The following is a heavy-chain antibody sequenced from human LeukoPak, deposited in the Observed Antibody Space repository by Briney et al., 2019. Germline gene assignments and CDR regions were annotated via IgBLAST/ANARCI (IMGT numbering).Heavy chain of an antibody. J-gene: IGHJ4*02. CDR3: ARGSPYTSTWYPYFDN. Sequence: SETLSLTCTVSGGSISSSSYYWGWIRQPPGKGLEWIGYIYNSGSTNYNPSLKSRVTISVDTSKNQFSMKLSSVTAADTAVYYCARGSPYTSTWYPYFDNWGQGTLVTVSS. CDR2: IYNSGST. CDR1: GGSISSSSYY. V-gene: IGHV4-61*05. D-gene: IGHD6-13*01.